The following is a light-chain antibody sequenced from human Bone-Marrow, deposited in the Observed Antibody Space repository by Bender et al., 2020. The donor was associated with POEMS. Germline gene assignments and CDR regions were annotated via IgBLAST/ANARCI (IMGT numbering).Light chain of an antibody. CDR1: YSDVGGYDL. CDR2: EAT. V-gene: IGLV2-23*02. Sequence: QSALTQPASVSGSPGQSITVSCTGTYSDVGGYDLVSWYQQHPGKAPKLVIFEATKRPSGLSDRFSGPKSGNTASLTISGLQAEDEADYYCCSYAGGGTFVFGGGTKLTVL. CDR3: CSYAGGGTFV. J-gene: IGLJ3*02.